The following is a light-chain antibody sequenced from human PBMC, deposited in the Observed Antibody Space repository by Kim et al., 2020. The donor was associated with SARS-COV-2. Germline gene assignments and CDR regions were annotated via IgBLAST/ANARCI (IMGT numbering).Light chain of an antibody. V-gene: IGLV3-1*01. CDR1: KLGDKY. Sequence: SYELTQPPSVSVSPGQTASITCSGDKLGDKYACWYHQMPGQSPVLVIYQDSKRPSGIPERFAGSNSGNTATLTISGTQAMDEADYYCQAWDSSTAHVFGT. J-gene: IGLJ1*01. CDR2: QDS. CDR3: QAWDSSTAHV.